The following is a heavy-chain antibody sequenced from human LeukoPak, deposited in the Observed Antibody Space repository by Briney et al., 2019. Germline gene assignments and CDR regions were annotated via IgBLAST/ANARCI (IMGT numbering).Heavy chain of an antibody. CDR3: ARRRSVLLWFGELLGWFDP. Sequence: PSETLSLTCAVYGGSFSGYYWSWIRQPPGKGLEWIGEINHSGSTNYNPSLKSRVTISVDTSKNQFSLKLSSVTAADTAVYYCARRRSVLLWFGELLGWFDPWGQGTLVTVSS. J-gene: IGHJ5*02. V-gene: IGHV4-34*01. CDR1: GGSFSGYY. CDR2: INHSGST. D-gene: IGHD3-10*01.